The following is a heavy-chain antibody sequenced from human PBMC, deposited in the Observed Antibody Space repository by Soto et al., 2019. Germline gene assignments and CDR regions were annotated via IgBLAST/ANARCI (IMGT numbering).Heavy chain of an antibody. CDR1: GFTFSTYA. V-gene: IGHV3-23*01. J-gene: IGHJ4*02. CDR3: AKQRADYGSGSDTYYFDF. CDR2: LSGSGGTT. Sequence: EVQLSESGGGLVQPGGSLRLSCSTSGFTFSTYAMNWVRQAPGKGLEWVSGLSGSGGTTYYADSVRGRFTISRDNSKNTLFLQMNSLRAEDTALYYCAKQRADYGSGSDTYYFDFWGQGTLVTVSS. D-gene: IGHD3-10*01.